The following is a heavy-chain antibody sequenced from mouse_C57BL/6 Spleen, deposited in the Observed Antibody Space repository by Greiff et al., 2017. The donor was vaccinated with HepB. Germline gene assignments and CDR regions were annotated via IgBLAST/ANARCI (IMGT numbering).Heavy chain of an antibody. V-gene: IGHV1-82*01. CDR3: AREVTTYGYFDY. CDR1: GYAFSSSW. Sequence: VQLQQSGPELVKPGASVKISCKASGYAFSSSWMNWVKQRPGKGLEWIGRIYPGDGDTNYNGKFKGKATLTADKSSSTAYMQLSSLTSEDSAVYFWAREVTTYGYFDYWGQGTTLTVSS. J-gene: IGHJ2*01. CDR2: IYPGDGDT. D-gene: IGHD2-2*01.